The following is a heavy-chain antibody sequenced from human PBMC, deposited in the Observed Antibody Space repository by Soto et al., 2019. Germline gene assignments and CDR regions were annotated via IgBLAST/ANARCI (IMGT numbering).Heavy chain of an antibody. CDR1: GASISGGSYY. J-gene: IGHJ4*02. CDR2: IFHSGTT. CDR3: ARVHITGPADS. D-gene: IGHD1-20*01. Sequence: QVQLQEEGPGLVMPSETLSLTCTVSGASISGGSYYWSWIRQPPGKGLEWVGNIFHSGTTNYNPSLKSRLFMSVDAPINLFSLRLSSVTAADTAFYLCARVHITGPADSWGQGNLVTVSS. V-gene: IGHV4-61*01.